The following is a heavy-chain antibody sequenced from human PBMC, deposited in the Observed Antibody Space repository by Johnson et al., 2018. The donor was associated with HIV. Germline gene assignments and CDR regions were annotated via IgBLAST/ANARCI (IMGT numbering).Heavy chain of an antibody. CDR2: ISWNSDTI. CDR1: GFMLNSHG. CDR3: GREVDGFDI. Sequence: VQLVESGGGLVQPGRSLRLSCAASGFMLNSHGMHWVRQVSKKGLEWVAGISWNSDTIGYADSVRGRFTISRDNAKNTLYLQRNSLGAEDTAVYYCGREVDGFDIWGQGTMVTVSS. J-gene: IGHJ3*02. V-gene: IGHV3-9*01.